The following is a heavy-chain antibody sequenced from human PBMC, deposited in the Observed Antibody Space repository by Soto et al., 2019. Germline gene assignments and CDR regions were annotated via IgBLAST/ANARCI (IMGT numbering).Heavy chain of an antibody. D-gene: IGHD3-9*01. CDR2: IYYSGST. V-gene: IGHV4-39*01. CDR3: ASGYDILTGYPSGDYYGMDV. Sequence: QLQLQESGPGLVKPSETLSLTCTVSGGSISSSSYYWGWIRQPPGKGLEWIGSIYYSGSTYYNPSLKRRVTISADTSKNQFSLKLSSVTAADTALYYCASGYDILTGYPSGDYYGMDVWGQGTTVTVSS. J-gene: IGHJ6*02. CDR1: GGSISSSSYY.